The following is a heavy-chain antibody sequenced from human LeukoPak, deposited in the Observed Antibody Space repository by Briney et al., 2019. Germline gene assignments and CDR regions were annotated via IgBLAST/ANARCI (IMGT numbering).Heavy chain of an antibody. D-gene: IGHD6-19*01. Sequence: GGSLRLSCAASGFTFSSYAMSWVRQAPGKGLEWVSGISGSGGSTYYADSVEGRFTISRDNSNNTLYLQMNSLRAEDTAVYYCASPIAVAETGDYWGQGTLVTVSS. CDR3: ASPIAVAETGDY. CDR2: ISGSGGST. V-gene: IGHV3-23*01. CDR1: GFTFSSYA. J-gene: IGHJ4*02.